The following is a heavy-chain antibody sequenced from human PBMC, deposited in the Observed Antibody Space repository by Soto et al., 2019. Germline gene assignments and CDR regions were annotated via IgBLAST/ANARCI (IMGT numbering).Heavy chain of an antibody. Sequence: LVESGGGLVQPGGSLRLSCAVSGITLESYWMHWVRQFQGKGLVWVDRISGDGNVTDYEVFVGGRFTVSRDNARDTVFLQLDSLRVEDTSGYYCVRSSGRGFAPWGQGTLVTVSS. D-gene: IGHD1-26*01. J-gene: IGHJ5*02. CDR1: GITLESYW. CDR3: VRSSGRGFAP. V-gene: IGHV3-74*01. CDR2: ISGDGNVT.